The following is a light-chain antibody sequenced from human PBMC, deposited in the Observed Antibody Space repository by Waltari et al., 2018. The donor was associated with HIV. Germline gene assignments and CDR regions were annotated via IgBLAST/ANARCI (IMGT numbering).Light chain of an antibody. J-gene: IGLJ3*02. Sequence: QSVLTQPPSASGTPGQRVTISCSGSRSNIGSNTVSWYQQLPGTAPKLFIYSNKQRPSGVPGRFSGSKSDSSASLAISGLQSEDEADYYCAAWDDSLSGWVFGGGTKLTVV. CDR3: AAWDDSLSGWV. CDR2: SNK. CDR1: RSNIGSNT. V-gene: IGLV1-44*01.